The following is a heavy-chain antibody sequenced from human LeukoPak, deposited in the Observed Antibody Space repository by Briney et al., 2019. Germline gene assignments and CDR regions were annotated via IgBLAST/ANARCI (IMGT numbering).Heavy chain of an antibody. CDR1: GYTFTSHG. J-gene: IGHJ4*02. CDR2: ISTSNT. Sequence: ASVKVSCKASGYTFTSHGISWVRQAPGRGLEWMGWISTSNTDYAQKFQGRVTVTRDTSTSTAYMELRSLRSDDTAVYYCAKGSSGWSLDYWGQGTLVTVSS. D-gene: IGHD6-19*01. V-gene: IGHV1-18*01. CDR3: AKGSSGWSLDY.